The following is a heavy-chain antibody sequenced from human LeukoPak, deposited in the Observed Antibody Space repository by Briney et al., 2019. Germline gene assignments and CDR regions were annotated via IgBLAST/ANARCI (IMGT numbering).Heavy chain of an antibody. CDR1: GFTFSNAW. V-gene: IGHV3-15*01. Sequence: PGGSLRLSCAASGFTFSNAWMSWVRQAPGRGLEWVGRIKSKTDGGTTDYAAPVKGRFTISRDDSKNTLYLQMNSLKTEDTAVYYCTTFPTIMITFGGVIATPDYWGQGTLVTVSS. J-gene: IGHJ4*02. CDR3: TTFPTIMITFGGVIATPDY. CDR2: IKSKTDGGTT. D-gene: IGHD3-16*02.